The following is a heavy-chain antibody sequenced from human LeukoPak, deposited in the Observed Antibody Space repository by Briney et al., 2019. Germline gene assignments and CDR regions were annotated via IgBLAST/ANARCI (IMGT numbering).Heavy chain of an antibody. Sequence: GGSLRLSCTVSGFTVSSNSMSWVRQAPGKGLEWVSFIYSDNTHYSDSVKGRFTISRDNSKNTLYLQMNSLRAEDTAVYYCARGLGYCSGGSCYDGDYWGQGTLVTVSS. CDR3: ARGLGYCSGGSCYDGDY. CDR1: GFTVSSNS. J-gene: IGHJ4*02. V-gene: IGHV3-53*01. D-gene: IGHD2-15*01. CDR2: IYSDNT.